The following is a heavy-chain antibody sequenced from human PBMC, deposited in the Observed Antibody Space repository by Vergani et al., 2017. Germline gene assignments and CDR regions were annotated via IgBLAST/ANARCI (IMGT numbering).Heavy chain of an antibody. D-gene: IGHD2-21*01. CDR2: LNPTTGHT. J-gene: IGHJ5*02. Sequence: VQLVQSGAEVRKPGAPVTVPCTASGYISKNYYIHWLRQAPGQAFEWMGILNPTTGHTTSAQKFMGRVDRTRDPSTDTSTRTVQMTLSSLRSEDTAVYYCARSIGYCAGATCRAYYFDHWGQGTRVTVSS. CDR1: GYISKNYY. V-gene: IGHV1-46*02. CDR3: ARSIGYCAGATCRAYYFDH.